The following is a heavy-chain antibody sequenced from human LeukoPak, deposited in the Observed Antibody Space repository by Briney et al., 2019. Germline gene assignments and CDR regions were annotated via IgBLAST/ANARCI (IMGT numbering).Heavy chain of an antibody. D-gene: IGHD6-19*01. CDR3: ARDEAVAGIPNSDY. V-gene: IGHV4-30-4*01. CDR2: IYYSGST. Sequence: SETLSLTCSVSGGSISSGDYYWSWIRQPPGKGLEWIGYIYYSGSTYYNPSLKSRVTISVDTSKNQFSLKLSSVTAADTAVYYCARDEAVAGIPNSDYWGQGTLVTVSS. J-gene: IGHJ4*02. CDR1: GGSISSGDYY.